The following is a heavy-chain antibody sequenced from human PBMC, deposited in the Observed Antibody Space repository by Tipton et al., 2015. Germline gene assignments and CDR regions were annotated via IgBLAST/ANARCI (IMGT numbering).Heavy chain of an antibody. Sequence: TLSLTCAVSGDFITSPHYWTWVRQSPGKGLEWIAEIYHSGNTNYNPSLTSRVTLSVDLSNNYFSLKLTSMTAADTAVYYCVRRSLVGQKGLDSWGQGTLVTVSS. V-gene: IGHV4-4*02. J-gene: IGHJ4*02. CDR3: VRRSLVGQKGLDS. CDR1: GDFITSPHY. D-gene: IGHD2-8*02. CDR2: IYHSGNT.